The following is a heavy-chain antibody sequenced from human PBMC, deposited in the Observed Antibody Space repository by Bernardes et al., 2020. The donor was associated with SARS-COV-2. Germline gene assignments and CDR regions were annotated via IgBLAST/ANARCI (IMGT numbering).Heavy chain of an antibody. CDR2: INIIGNT. J-gene: IGHJ5*02. V-gene: IGHV3-23*01. D-gene: IGHD3-3*01. CDR1: GFTFSSYA. Sequence: GSLRLSCAASGFTFSSYAMSWVRQAPGKGLEWVSTINIIGNTYYADSVKGRFTISRDNSKNTLYLQMNSLRAEDTAVYYCAKDPEPSITIFGVVTRGGFDPWGQGTLVTVSS. CDR3: AKDPEPSITIFGVVTRGGFDP.